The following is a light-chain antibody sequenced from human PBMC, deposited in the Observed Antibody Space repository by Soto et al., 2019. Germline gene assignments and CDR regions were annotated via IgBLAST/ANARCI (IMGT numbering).Light chain of an antibody. CDR2: DVS. CDR1: SSDVGGYKY. J-gene: IGLJ1*01. V-gene: IGLV2-14*01. CDR3: SSYTSSSTSRYV. Sequence: QSALTQPASVSGSPGQSITISCTGTSSDVGGYKYVSWYQQHPGKAPKLMIYDVSNRPSGVSNRFSGSKSGNTASLTISGLQAEDEADYYCSSYTSSSTSRYVFGTGTKVTV.